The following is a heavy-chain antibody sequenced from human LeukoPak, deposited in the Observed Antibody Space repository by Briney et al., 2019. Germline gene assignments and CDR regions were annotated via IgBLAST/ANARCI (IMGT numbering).Heavy chain of an antibody. CDR1: GGSLSSYY. V-gene: IGHV4-4*07. CDR3: AREEYSSGWSANYYYYYGMDV. Sequence: SETLSLTCTVSGGSLSSYYWSWIRHPAGKGLEWIGHIYTSGSTNYNPSLKSRVTMSVAPSKNHFSLRLSSVTAADTAVYYCAREEYSSGWSANYYYYYGMDVWGQGTTVTVSS. CDR2: IYTSGST. D-gene: IGHD6-19*01. J-gene: IGHJ6*02.